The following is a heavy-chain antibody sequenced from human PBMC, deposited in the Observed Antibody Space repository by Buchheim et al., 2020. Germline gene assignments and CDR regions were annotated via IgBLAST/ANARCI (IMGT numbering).Heavy chain of an antibody. V-gene: IGHV3-23*01. CDR1: GFTFNNYV. J-gene: IGHJ4*02. Sequence: EVQLLESGGGLVQPGGSLRLSCAASGFTFNNYVMTWVRQAPGKGLEWMSVISASGESRYYEDAVKGRFTISRDHSKNTVYLQMNSLRAEDTAIYYCAKMGEYSLYAAHYDYWGQGT. CDR2: ISASGESR. CDR3: AKMGEYSLYAAHYDY. D-gene: IGHD3-16*01.